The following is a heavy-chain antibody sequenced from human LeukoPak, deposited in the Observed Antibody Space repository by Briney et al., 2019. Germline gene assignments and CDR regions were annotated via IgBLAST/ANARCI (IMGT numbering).Heavy chain of an antibody. CDR2: ISAYNGNT. D-gene: IGHD3-22*01. CDR1: GYTFTSYG. CDR3: ARDILYYDTNGLGDY. V-gene: IGHV1-18*01. Sequence: GASVKVSCKASGYTFTSYGISWVRQAPGQGLEWMGWISAYNGNTNYVQKLQDRVTMTTDTSTSTAYMELRSLRSDDTAVYYCARDILYYDTNGLGDYWGQGTLVTVSS. J-gene: IGHJ4*02.